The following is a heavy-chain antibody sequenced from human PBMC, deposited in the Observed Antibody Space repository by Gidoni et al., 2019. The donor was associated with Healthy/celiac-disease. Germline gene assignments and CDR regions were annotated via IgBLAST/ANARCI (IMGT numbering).Heavy chain of an antibody. CDR1: GGSISSSRYY. CDR3: ARQGVGYSSSSHYYYYMDV. Sequence: QLQLQESGPGLVKPSETLSLTFTVSGGSISSSRYYWGWIRQPPGKGLEWIGSIYYSGSTYYNPSLKSRVTISVDTSKNQFSLKLSSVTAADTAVYYCARQGVGYSSSSHYYYYMDVWGKGTTVTVSS. CDR2: IYYSGST. V-gene: IGHV4-39*01. J-gene: IGHJ6*03. D-gene: IGHD6-6*01.